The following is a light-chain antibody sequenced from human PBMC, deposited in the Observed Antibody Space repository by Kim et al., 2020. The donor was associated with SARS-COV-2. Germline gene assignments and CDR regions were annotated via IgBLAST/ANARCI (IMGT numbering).Light chain of an antibody. Sequence: IQLTQSPSSVSASVGDRVTITCRASQDINTWLGWYQQKPGKAPKLLIYGASNLQSGVPSRFSGSGSGTDFTLTTSRLQPDDCATYYCQQANSFPPWTFGQGTKVEI. CDR1: QDINTW. V-gene: IGKV1-12*01. J-gene: IGKJ1*01. CDR3: QQANSFPPWT. CDR2: GAS.